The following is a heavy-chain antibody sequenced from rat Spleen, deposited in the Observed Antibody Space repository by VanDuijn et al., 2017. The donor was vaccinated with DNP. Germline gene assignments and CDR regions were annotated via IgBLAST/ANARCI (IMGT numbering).Heavy chain of an antibody. CDR3: ARGIPDFDY. D-gene: IGHD2-2*01. Sequence: QVQLRESGPGLVQPSQTLSLTCTASAFSLTIFHVHWLRQPPGKGLEWLGVMWSDGDTSSNSVLKSRLSSSRDTSKSQVFLKMNSLQTEDTATYYCARGIPDFDYWGQGVMVTVSS. CDR1: AFSLTIFH. J-gene: IGHJ2*01. V-gene: IGHV2-32*01. CDR2: MWSDGDT.